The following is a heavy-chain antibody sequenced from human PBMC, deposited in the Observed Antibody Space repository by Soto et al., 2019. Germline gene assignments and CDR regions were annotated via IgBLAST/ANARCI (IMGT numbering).Heavy chain of an antibody. CDR3: ATYYDSSGPTFDF. Sequence: PSETLSLTCDVSGVSISSGNWWSWVRQPPGKGLEWIAEVYNDGSANYHPSLESRATISVDRSKNQFSLRLSSVTAADTGKYYCATYYDSSGPTFDFWGQGTPVTVSS. CDR1: GVSISSGNW. CDR2: VYNDGSA. D-gene: IGHD3-22*01. V-gene: IGHV4-4*02. J-gene: IGHJ4*02.